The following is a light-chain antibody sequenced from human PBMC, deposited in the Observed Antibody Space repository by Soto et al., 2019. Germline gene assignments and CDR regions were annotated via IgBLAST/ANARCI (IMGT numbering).Light chain of an antibody. J-gene: IGLJ2*01. CDR1: HSDIGAGYG. CDR3: QSFDSSRIGLL. V-gene: IGLV1-40*01. Sequence: QSVLTQPPSVTGAPGQRVTISGTGSHSDIGAGYGVHWYQQFPHSAPKLPIYDTTNRPSGVPDRFSGSRSGTSASLAITGLQAEDEADYYCQSFDSSRIGLLFGGGTQLTVL. CDR2: DTT.